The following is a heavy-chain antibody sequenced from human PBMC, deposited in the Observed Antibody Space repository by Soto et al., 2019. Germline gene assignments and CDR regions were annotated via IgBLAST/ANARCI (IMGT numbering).Heavy chain of an antibody. Sequence: GGSLRLSCAASGFTFSGFAMSWVRQAPGKGLEWVSAINGGGTSTYYADSVKGRFTISRDNSRNTLYLQMNGLRAEDTAVYYCAKDPLGTFRYFRYWGQGTLVTVSS. CDR3: AKDPLGTFRYFRY. V-gene: IGHV3-23*01. CDR1: GFTFSGFA. CDR2: INGGGTST. J-gene: IGHJ4*02. D-gene: IGHD7-27*01.